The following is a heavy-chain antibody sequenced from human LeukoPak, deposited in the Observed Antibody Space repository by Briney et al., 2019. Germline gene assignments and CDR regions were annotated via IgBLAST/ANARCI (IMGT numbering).Heavy chain of an antibody. CDR3: ARWVAARRRHYYYYMDV. J-gene: IGHJ6*03. CDR1: GGSISSGSYY. D-gene: IGHD6-6*01. Sequence: SETLSLTCTVSGGSISSGSYYWSWIRQPAGKGLEWIGRIYTSGSTNYNPSLKSRVTISVDTSKNQFSLKLSSVTAADTAVYYCARWVAARRRHYYYYMDVWGKGTTVTVSS. CDR2: IYTSGST. V-gene: IGHV4-61*02.